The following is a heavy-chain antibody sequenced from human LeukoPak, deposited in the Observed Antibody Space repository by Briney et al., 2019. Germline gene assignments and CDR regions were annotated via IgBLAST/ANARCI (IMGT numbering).Heavy chain of an antibody. CDR2: ISYDGSNK. D-gene: IGHD5-18*01. J-gene: IGHJ4*02. CDR3: ARDGGLYSYGLLDY. CDR1: GFTFSSYA. V-gene: IGHV3-30-3*01. Sequence: GGSLRPSCAASGFTFSSYAMHWVRQAPGKGLEWVAVISYDGSNKYYADSVKGRFTISRDNSKNTLYLQMNSLRAEDTAVYYCARDGGLYSYGLLDYWGQGTLITVSS.